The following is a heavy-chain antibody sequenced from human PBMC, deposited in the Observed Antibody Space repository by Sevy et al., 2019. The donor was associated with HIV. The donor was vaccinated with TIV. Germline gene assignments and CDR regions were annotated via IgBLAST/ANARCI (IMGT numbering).Heavy chain of an antibody. J-gene: IGHJ6*02. D-gene: IGHD2-15*01. V-gene: IGHV1-69*04. CDR2: TIPILGIA. Sequence: ASVKVSCKASGGTFSSYAISWVRQAPGQGLEWMGRTIPILGIANYAQKFQGRVTITADKSTSTAYMELSSLRSEDTAVYYCASDSGGSRTSVSYYYGMDVWGQGTTVTVSS. CDR3: ASDSGGSRTSVSYYYGMDV. CDR1: GGTFSSYA.